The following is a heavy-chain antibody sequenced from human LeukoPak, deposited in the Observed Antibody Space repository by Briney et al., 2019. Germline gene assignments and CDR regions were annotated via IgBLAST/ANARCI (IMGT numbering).Heavy chain of an antibody. CDR3: ARYYYDSSGYYYIDY. CDR2: IYYSGST. CDR1: GGSISSYY. J-gene: IGHJ4*02. Sequence: PSDTLSLTCTVSGGSISSYYWSWIRQPPGQGLEWIGNIYYSGSTNYNPTLKSRVTISVDTSKNQFSLKLSSVTAADTAVYYCARYYYDSSGYYYIDYWGQGTLVTVSS. D-gene: IGHD3-22*01. V-gene: IGHV4-59*07.